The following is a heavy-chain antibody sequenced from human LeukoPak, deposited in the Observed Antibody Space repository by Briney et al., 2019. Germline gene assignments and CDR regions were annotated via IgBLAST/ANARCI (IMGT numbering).Heavy chain of an antibody. V-gene: IGHV4-31*03. Sequence: SQTLSLTCTVSGGSISSGASDWGWVRQHPKRGLEWVGYINHSGSTYYNPSLGSRVTMSVDTSKTQFSLKLSSVTAADSAVYYCARAARQGFTMIVVPFFYFDLWGRGTLVTVSS. CDR1: GGSISSGASD. J-gene: IGHJ2*01. CDR3: ARAARQGFTMIVVPFFYFDL. CDR2: INHSGST. D-gene: IGHD3-22*01.